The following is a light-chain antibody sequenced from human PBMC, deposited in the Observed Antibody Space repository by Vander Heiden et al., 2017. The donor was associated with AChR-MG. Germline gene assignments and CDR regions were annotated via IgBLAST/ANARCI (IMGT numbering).Light chain of an antibody. J-gene: IGKJ1*01. CDR2: LGS. CDR3: MQALQTPLT. V-gene: IGKV2-28*01. CDR1: QRLMHSNRYNY. Sequence: DIVMPQSPHSLPVRPREPASISGRSSQRLMHSNRYNYLDWYLQKPGQSPQLLIYLGSNRASGVPDRFSGSGSGTDFTLKISRVEAEDVGVYYCMQALQTPLTFGQGTKVEIK.